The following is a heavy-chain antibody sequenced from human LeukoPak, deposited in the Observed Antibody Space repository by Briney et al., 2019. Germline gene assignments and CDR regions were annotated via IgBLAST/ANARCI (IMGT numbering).Heavy chain of an antibody. V-gene: IGHV1-18*01. J-gene: IGHJ5*02. CDR1: GYTFTSYG. CDR3: ARGDTAMARYNWFDP. CDR2: ISAYNGNT. Sequence: GASVEVSCKASGYTFTSYGISWVRQAPGQGLEWMGWISAYNGNTNYAQKLQGRVTMTTDTSTSTAYMELRSLRSDGTAVYYCARGDTAMARYNWFDPWGQGTLVTVSS. D-gene: IGHD5-18*01.